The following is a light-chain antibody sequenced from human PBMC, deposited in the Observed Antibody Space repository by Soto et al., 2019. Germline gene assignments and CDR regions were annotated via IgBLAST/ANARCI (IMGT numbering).Light chain of an antibody. V-gene: IGKV3-20*01. J-gene: IGKJ4*01. CDR1: QSVSSNY. CDR2: GAS. Sequence: EIVLTQSPGTLSLSPGEVATLSCRASQSVSSNYLAWYQQKPGQAPRLLIYGASSRATGIPDRFSGRGFGTVFTLTISRLETEDFAVYYCQQYGSSPLTFGGGNKVEI. CDR3: QQYGSSPLT.